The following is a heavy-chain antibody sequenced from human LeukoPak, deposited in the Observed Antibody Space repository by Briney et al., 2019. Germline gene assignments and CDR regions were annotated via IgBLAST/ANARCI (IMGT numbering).Heavy chain of an antibody. CDR1: GFTFSSYA. Sequence: GRSLRLSCAASGFTFSSYAMHWVRQAPGKGLEWVAVISYDGSNKYYADSVKGRFTISRDNSKNMLYLQMNSLRAEDTAVYYCARDSRGELPIDYWGQGTLVTVSS. CDR3: ARDSRGELPIDY. D-gene: IGHD1-26*01. CDR2: ISYDGSNK. J-gene: IGHJ4*02. V-gene: IGHV3-30-3*01.